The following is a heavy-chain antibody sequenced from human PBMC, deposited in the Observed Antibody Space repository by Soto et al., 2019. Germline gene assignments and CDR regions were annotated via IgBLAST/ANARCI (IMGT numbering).Heavy chain of an antibody. D-gene: IGHD3-3*01. V-gene: IGHV1-58*01. J-gene: IGHJ6*02. Sequence: PVPGYCPGSGYSNSSAAVQWGRLENGQRLEWIGWIVVGSGNTNYAQKFQERVTITRDMSTSTAYMELSSLRSEDTAVYYCAADPMPYDFWSGYSQYYYYYGMDVWGQGTTVTGSS. CDR3: AADPMPYDFWSGYSQYYYYYGMDV. CDR2: IVVGSGNT. CDR1: GYSNSSAA.